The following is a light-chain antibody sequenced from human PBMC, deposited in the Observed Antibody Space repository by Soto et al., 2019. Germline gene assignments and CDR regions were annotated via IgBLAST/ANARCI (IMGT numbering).Light chain of an antibody. CDR2: GAS. V-gene: IGKV3-15*01. CDR1: QSVSSN. Sequence: EIVMTQSPATLSVSPGERATLSCRASQSVSSNLAWYQQKPGQAPRLLIYGASTRATGVAARFSGSGSGTEFTLTISGLQSEDFAVYYCQQYNSWPPWTFGQGTKVEIK. J-gene: IGKJ1*01. CDR3: QQYNSWPPWT.